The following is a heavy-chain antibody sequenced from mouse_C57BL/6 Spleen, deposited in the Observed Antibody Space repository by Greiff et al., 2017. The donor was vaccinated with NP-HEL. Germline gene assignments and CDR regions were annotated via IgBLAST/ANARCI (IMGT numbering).Heavy chain of an antibody. Sequence: VQLQQSGAELVRPGASVKLSCTASGFNIKDYYMHWVKQRPEQGLEWIGRIDPEDGDTEYAPKFQGKATMTADTSSNTAYLKLSSLTSEDTAVYYCTTGDYDLYFDYWGQGTTLTVSS. V-gene: IGHV14-1*01. D-gene: IGHD2-4*01. J-gene: IGHJ2*01. CDR1: GFNIKDYY. CDR2: IDPEDGDT. CDR3: TTGDYDLYFDY.